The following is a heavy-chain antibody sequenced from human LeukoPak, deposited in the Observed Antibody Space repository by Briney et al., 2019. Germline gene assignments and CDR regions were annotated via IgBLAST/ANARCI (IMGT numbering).Heavy chain of an antibody. CDR1: GYTFTDYY. Sequence: ASVKVSCKASGYTFTDYYVYWVRQATGQGLEWMGWMNPNSGNTGYAQKFQGRVTMTRNTSISTAYMELSSLRSEDTAVYYCARGLRTMIVVVDYWGQGTLVTVSS. CDR3: ARGLRTMIVVVDY. J-gene: IGHJ4*02. CDR2: MNPNSGNT. V-gene: IGHV1-8*02. D-gene: IGHD3-22*01.